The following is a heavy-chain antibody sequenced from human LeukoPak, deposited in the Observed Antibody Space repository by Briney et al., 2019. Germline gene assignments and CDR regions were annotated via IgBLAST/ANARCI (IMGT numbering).Heavy chain of an antibody. D-gene: IGHD2-21*02. Sequence: GGSLRLSCAASGFTVSSNYMSWVRRAPGKGLEWVSVIYSGGSTYYADSVKGRFTISRDNSKNTLSLHMNSLRPEDTSLYYCAKDRAAGVVTTFDSWGQGTLVTVSS. CDR1: GFTVSSNY. V-gene: IGHV3-53*05. CDR3: AKDRAAGVVTTFDS. J-gene: IGHJ4*02. CDR2: IYSGGST.